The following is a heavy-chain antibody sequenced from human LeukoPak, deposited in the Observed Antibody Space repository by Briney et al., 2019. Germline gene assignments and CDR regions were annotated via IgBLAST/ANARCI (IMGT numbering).Heavy chain of an antibody. CDR1: GYSFSNYW. D-gene: IGHD2-8*01. V-gene: IGHV5-10-1*01. Sequence: GESLKISCKGSGYSFSNYWISWVRQMPGKGLERMGRIDPSDSYTNYSPSFQGHVTISADKSISTAYLQWSSLKASDSAIYYCARHLSDSIMVLVYYFDYWGQGTLVTVSS. CDR3: ARHLSDSIMVLVYYFDY. J-gene: IGHJ4*02. CDR2: IDPSDSYT.